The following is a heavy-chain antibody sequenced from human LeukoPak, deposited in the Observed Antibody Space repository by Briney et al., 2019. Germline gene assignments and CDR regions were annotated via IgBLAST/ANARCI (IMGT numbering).Heavy chain of an antibody. CDR3: AAGTAADY. V-gene: IGHV3-11*03. Sequence: AGGCLRLSCVVSGIPFSDYYMNWIRQTPGKGLEWISYISASSSYTDYADSVKGPFTISRDNAQNALFLQMNRLRVEDTAVYYCAAGTAADYWGQGTLVTVSS. D-gene: IGHD6-13*01. CDR1: GIPFSDYY. CDR2: ISASSSYT. J-gene: IGHJ4*02.